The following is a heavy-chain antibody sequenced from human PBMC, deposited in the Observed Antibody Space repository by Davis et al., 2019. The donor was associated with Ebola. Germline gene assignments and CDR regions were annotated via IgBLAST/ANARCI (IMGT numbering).Heavy chain of an antibody. J-gene: IGHJ6*02. D-gene: IGHD4-11*01. CDR2: IIPILGKA. CDR3: ASKPAGYDYTMDA. Sequence: AASVKVSCKAPGGTFSSYSIHWLRQAPGQGPEWMGRIIPILGKADYVQKFPGRVTITADKSTSTAYMEMSSLRSEDTAVYYCASKPAGYDYTMDAWGQGTTITVSS. CDR1: GGTFSSYS. V-gene: IGHV1-69*02.